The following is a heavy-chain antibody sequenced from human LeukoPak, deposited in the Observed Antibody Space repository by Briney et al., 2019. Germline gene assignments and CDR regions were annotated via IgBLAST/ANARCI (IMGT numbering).Heavy chain of an antibody. CDR1: GGSISSYY. J-gene: IGHJ5*02. CDR2: IYTSGST. Sequence: PSETLSLTCTVSGGSISSYYWSWIRQPAGKGLEWIGRIYTSGSTNYNPSLKSRVTMSVDTSKNQFSLKLSSVTAADTAVYYCARGTDSSSRNWFDPWSQGTLVTVSS. CDR3: ARGTDSSSRNWFDP. D-gene: IGHD6-13*01. V-gene: IGHV4-4*07.